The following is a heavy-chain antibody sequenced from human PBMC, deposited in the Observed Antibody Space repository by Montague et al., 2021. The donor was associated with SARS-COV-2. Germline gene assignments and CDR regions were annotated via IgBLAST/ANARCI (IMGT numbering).Heavy chain of an antibody. CDR2: IYPGGSHT. Sequence: SLRLSCAASGFTFSRYAMLWVRQAPGKGLEWVSVIYPGGSHTSYADSLRGRFTISRDNSKNTLYLQMESLTAEDTATYYCAIRGCDGECLWEGGWVDPWGQGTRVIVSP. V-gene: IGHV3-23*03. D-gene: IGHD2-21*01. J-gene: IGHJ5*02. CDR3: AIRGCDGECLWEGGWVDP. CDR1: GFTFSRYA.